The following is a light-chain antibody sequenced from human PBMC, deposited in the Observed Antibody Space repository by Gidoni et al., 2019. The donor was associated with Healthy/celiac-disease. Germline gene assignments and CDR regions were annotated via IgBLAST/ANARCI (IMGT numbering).Light chain of an antibody. CDR2: GAS. V-gene: IGKV3-15*01. CDR1: HSVSSN. J-gene: IGKJ5*01. Sequence: EIVMTQSPATLSVSPGERATLSCRASHSVSSNLAWYQQKPGQAPRLLIYGASTRATGIPARFSGSGSGTEFTLTISSLQSEDFAVYYCQQYNNWPSITFXXXTRLEIK. CDR3: QQYNNWPSIT.